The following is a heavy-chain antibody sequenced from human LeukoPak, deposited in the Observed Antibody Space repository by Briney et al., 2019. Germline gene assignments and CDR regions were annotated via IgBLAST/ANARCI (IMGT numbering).Heavy chain of an antibody. CDR2: IIPIFGTA. Sequence: ASVKVSCKASGGTFSSYAISWVRQAPGQGLEWMGGIIPIFGTANYAQKLQGRVTMTTDTSTSTAYMKLRSLRSDDTAVYYCARDNTYYDILTGYYKSYYYMDVWGKGTTVTISS. D-gene: IGHD3-9*01. CDR1: GGTFSSYA. V-gene: IGHV1-69*05. J-gene: IGHJ6*03. CDR3: ARDNTYYDILTGYYKSYYYMDV.